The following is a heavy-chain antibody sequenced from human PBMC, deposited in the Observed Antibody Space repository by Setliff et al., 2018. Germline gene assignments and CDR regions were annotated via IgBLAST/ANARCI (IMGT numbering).Heavy chain of an antibody. V-gene: IGHV4-61*09. J-gene: IGHJ4*02. CDR3: ARLPNYVWGSPVDY. CDR1: GGSVNSGYDN. CDR2: INRRGST. Sequence: SETLSLTCTVSGGSVNSGYDNWNWLRQPAGKGLEWIGHINRRGSTNFSPSLKSRVTISVDKSKNQFSLTLSSVTAADTAVYYCARLPNYVWGSPVDYWGQGTLVTVSS. D-gene: IGHD3-16*01.